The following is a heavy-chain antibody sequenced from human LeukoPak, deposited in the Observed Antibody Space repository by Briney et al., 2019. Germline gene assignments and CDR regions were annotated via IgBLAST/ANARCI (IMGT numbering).Heavy chain of an antibody. CDR1: GFTFSSYW. Sequence: PGGSLRLSCAASGFTFSSYWMHWVRQTPGKGLLWVSRINLDGRSTSYAESVKGRFTISRDNAKNTLYMQMNSLRAEDSAVYYCTRAVWGDRDGFFEYWGQGTLVTVSS. D-gene: IGHD5-24*01. CDR2: INLDGRST. CDR3: TRAVWGDRDGFFEY. V-gene: IGHV3-74*01. J-gene: IGHJ4*02.